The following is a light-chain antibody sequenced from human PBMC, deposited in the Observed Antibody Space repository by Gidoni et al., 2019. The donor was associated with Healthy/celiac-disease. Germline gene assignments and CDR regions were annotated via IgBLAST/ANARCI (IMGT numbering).Light chain of an antibody. CDR2: GAS. CDR3: QQYNNWPPWT. Sequence: ELVMTQSPATLSVSQGERATLYCRASQSVSSNLAWYQQKPGQAPRLLIYGASTPATGIPARFSCSGSGTVFTLTISSLPSVDFAFYYCQQYNNWPPWTFGQGTKVEIK. J-gene: IGKJ1*01. V-gene: IGKV3-15*01. CDR1: QSVSSN.